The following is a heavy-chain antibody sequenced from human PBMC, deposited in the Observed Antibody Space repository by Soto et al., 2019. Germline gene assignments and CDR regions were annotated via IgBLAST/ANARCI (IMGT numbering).Heavy chain of an antibody. V-gene: IGHV1-18*01. D-gene: IGHD3-10*01. CDR2: ISAFYGNA. Sequence: ASVKVSCKASGYTFTSYGISWVRQAPGQGLEWMGWISAFYGNANYAQKFQGRVTITADESTSTAYMELSSLRSEDTAVYYCARLGFGELGGMWYYGMDVWGQGTTVTVSS. CDR1: GYTFTSYG. J-gene: IGHJ6*02. CDR3: ARLGFGELGGMWYYGMDV.